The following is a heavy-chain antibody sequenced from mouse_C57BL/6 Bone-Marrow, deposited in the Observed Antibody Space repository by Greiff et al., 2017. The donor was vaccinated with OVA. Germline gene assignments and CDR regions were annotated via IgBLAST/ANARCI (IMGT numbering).Heavy chain of an antibody. CDR3: TRGSPWFAY. Sequence: VQLQQSGAELVRPGASVKLSCTASGFNINDDYMHWVKQRPEQGLEWIGWIDPENGDTEYASKFQGKATITADTSSNTAYLQLSSLTSEDTAVYYCTRGSPWFAYWGQGTLVTVSA. J-gene: IGHJ3*01. CDR1: GFNINDDY. V-gene: IGHV14-4*01. D-gene: IGHD3-2*02. CDR2: IDPENGDT.